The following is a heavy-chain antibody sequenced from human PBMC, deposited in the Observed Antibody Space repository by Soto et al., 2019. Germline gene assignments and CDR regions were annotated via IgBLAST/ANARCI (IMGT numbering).Heavy chain of an antibody. CDR2: IGGGSGST. CDR1: GFTFTNYA. J-gene: IGHJ4*02. CDR3: ATRMYSTSWYYFVS. D-gene: IGHD6-13*01. Sequence: EVQLLESGGGFVQPGGSLRLSCAASGFTFTNYALSWARQAPGKGLEWGSTIGGGSGSTSYADSVKGRFSISRENSKNTLYLQMSSLRAEDTALYYCATRMYSTSWYYFVSWGQGTLVTVSS. V-gene: IGHV3-23*01.